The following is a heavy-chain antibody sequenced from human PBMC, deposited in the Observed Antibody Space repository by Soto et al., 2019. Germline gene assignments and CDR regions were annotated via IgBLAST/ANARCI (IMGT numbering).Heavy chain of an antibody. J-gene: IGHJ4*02. Sequence: QLQLQESGPGLVKPSETLSLTCTVSGGSISRNIYFWGWIRQPPGKGLEWIASIYYSGSTYYNPSLTSRVTISVDTSKNQFSLKLSSVTAADTAVYYCVRLAGTYAPYHFDYWGQGTLVTVSS. V-gene: IGHV4-39*01. D-gene: IGHD3-16*01. CDR2: IYYSGST. CDR3: VRLAGTYAPYHFDY. CDR1: GGSISRNIYF.